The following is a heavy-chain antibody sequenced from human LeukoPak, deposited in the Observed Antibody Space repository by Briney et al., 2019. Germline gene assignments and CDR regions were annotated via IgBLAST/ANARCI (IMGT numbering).Heavy chain of an antibody. Sequence: AVKVSFKASGGTFSSYSNSWVRQAPGQGLELMGRIIPVLGILNYAQKFQGRVTITADKSTNTAYMELSSLRSEDTAVYYCAVSRGYSSSYFDYWGQGTLVTVSS. J-gene: IGHJ4*02. CDR2: IIPVLGIL. V-gene: IGHV1-69*02. CDR1: GGTFSSYS. D-gene: IGHD6-6*01. CDR3: AVSRGYSSSYFDY.